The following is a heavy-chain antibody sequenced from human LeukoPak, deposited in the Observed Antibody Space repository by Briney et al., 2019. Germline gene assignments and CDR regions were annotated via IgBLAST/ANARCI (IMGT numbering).Heavy chain of an antibody. CDR3: SRGGQRAGYAFDI. V-gene: IGHV3-13*01. CDR2: LHTAGDA. CDR1: GFTFSDYD. J-gene: IGHJ3*02. Sequence: GGSLRLSCAASGFTFSDYDMHWVRQVTGEGLERVSSLHTAGDAHYSVSVRGRFIISRERSKTSFYLQMNSLRAEDSAMYYCSRGGQRAGYAFDIWGQGTMVTVSS.